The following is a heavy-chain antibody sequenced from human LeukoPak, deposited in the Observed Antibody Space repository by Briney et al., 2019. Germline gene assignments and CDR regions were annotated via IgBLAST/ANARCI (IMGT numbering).Heavy chain of an antibody. V-gene: IGHV4-61*02. CDR1: GGSISSGSYY. CDR3: ARTYYYGSGSYPYYFDY. D-gene: IGHD3-10*01. Sequence: SETLSLTCTVSGGSISSGSYYWSWIRQPAGKGLEWIVRIYTSGSTNYNPSLKSRVTISVDTSKNQFSLKLSSVTAADTAVYYCARTYYYGSGSYPYYFDYWGQGTLVTVSS. J-gene: IGHJ4*02. CDR2: IYTSGST.